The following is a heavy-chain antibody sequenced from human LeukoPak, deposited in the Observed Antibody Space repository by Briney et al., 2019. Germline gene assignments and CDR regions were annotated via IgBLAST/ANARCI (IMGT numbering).Heavy chain of an antibody. CDR1: GFSLSTSGMC. CDR3: ARIDGYISYFDY. Sequence: SGPALVEPTQTLTLTCTFSGFSLSTSGMCVSWIRQPPGKALEWLARIDWGDDKYYSTSLKTRLTISKDTSKNQVVLTMTNMDPVDTATYYCARIDGYISYFDYWGQRTLVTVSS. CDR2: IDWGDDK. V-gene: IGHV2-70*11. J-gene: IGHJ4*02. D-gene: IGHD3-22*01.